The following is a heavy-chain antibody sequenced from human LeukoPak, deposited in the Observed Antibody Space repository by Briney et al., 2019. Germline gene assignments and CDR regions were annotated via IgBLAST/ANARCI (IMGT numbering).Heavy chain of an antibody. J-gene: IGHJ4*02. V-gene: IGHV3-43D*03. Sequence: GGSLRLSCAASGFTFDDYGMHWVRQAPGKGLEWVSFISWDGKNTYYADSVEGRFTISRDNSKSSLYVEMNSLRGQDTALYYCAKDSLNSEDYATDLGPSSLDTWGQGTLVTVSS. CDR2: ISWDGKNT. D-gene: IGHD2-15*01. CDR1: GFTFDDYG. CDR3: AKDSLNSEDYATDLGPSSLDT.